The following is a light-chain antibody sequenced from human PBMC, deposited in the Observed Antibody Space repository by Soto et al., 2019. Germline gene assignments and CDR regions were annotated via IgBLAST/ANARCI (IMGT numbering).Light chain of an antibody. J-gene: IGLJ2*01. CDR2: DVS. Sequence: QSALTQPRSVSGSPGQSVTISCTGTSSDVGRYNFVSRYQQHPGKAPKLIVYDVSTRPSGVPDRFSGSKSGNTASLTISGLQAEDEADYYCCSYAGSYTLFGGGTKLTVL. CDR1: SSDVGRYNF. V-gene: IGLV2-11*01. CDR3: CSYAGSYTL.